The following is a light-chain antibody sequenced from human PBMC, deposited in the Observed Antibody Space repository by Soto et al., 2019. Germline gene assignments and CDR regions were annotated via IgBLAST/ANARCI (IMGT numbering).Light chain of an antibody. V-gene: IGLV1-40*01. CDR3: QSYDSSLSGSYV. CDR2: GNN. CDR1: SSNIGAGYD. Sequence: QAVVTQPPSVSGAPGQRVTISCTGSSSNIGAGYDVHWYQRLPGTAPKVLIYGNNNRPSGVPDRFSGSKSGTSASLAITGLRAEDEADYYCQSYDSSLSGSYVFGTGTKLTVL. J-gene: IGLJ1*01.